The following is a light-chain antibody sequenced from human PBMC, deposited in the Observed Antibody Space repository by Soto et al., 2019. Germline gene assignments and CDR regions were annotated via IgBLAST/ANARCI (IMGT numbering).Light chain of an antibody. CDR1: SSNIGAGYD. V-gene: IGLV1-40*01. Sequence: QSVLPQPPSVYGAPGQRVTISCTGSSSNIGAGYDVHWYQQLPGTAPKLLIYGNSNRPSGVPDRFSGSKSGTSASLAITGLQAEDEADYYCQSYDSSLKVFGTGTKSPS. CDR3: QSYDSSLKV. CDR2: GNS. J-gene: IGLJ1*01.